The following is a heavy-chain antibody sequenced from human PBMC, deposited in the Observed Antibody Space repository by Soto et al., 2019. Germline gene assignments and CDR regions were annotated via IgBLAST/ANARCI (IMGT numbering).Heavy chain of an antibody. V-gene: IGHV3-23*01. CDR3: AKDVCGSGTFCHFDY. J-gene: IGHJ4*02. Sequence: AASEFTFTSYAMSWVRQAPGKGLEWVSAVGSDGGSTYYADSVRGRFIVSRDNSQNTLYLQMNNLRAEDTAVYYCAKDVCGSGTFCHFDYWGQGTLVTVSS. D-gene: IGHD3-10*01. CDR1: EFTFTSYA. CDR2: VGSDGGST.